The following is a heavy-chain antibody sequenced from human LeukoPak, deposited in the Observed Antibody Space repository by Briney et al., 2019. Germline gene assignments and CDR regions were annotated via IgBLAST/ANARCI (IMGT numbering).Heavy chain of an antibody. CDR1: GFTFSSFG. Sequence: GGSLRLSCAASGFTFSSFGMNWVRQAPGKGLEWVSSISSSSSYIYYADSVKGRFTISRDNAKNSLYLQMNSLRAEDTAVYYCARDHVDTAMVRSYWGQGTLVTVSS. CDR3: ARDHVDTAMVRSY. J-gene: IGHJ4*02. D-gene: IGHD5-18*01. V-gene: IGHV3-21*01. CDR2: ISSSSSYI.